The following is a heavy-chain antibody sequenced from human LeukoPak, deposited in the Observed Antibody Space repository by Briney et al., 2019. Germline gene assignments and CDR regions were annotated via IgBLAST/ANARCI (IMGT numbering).Heavy chain of an antibody. V-gene: IGHV3-23*01. CDR3: AKQLDSGNFYPTGDDY. CDR2: ISASGADT. CDR1: GFTLSSYA. D-gene: IGHD3-10*01. J-gene: IGHJ4*02. Sequence: GGSLRLSCAASGFTLSSYATSWVRQAPGKGLEWVSAISASGADTYYADSVKGRFTISRDTSKYTVYLQMNSLRDEDTAVYYCAKQLDSGNFYPTGDDYWGQGTLVTVSS.